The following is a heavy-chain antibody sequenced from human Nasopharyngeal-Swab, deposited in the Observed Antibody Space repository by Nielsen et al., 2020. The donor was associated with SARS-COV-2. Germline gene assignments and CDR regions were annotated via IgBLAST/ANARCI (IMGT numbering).Heavy chain of an antibody. Sequence: GESLKISCAASGFTFSSFGMHWVRQAPGKGLEWVAFIAHDASNEYYGDSVKGRFSISRDSSKNTLYLQMNSLRAEDTAVYYCARRPRSDWYDMVAFDIWGQGTMVTVSS. V-gene: IGHV3-30*03. D-gene: IGHD6-19*01. J-gene: IGHJ3*02. CDR3: ARRPRSDWYDMVAFDI. CDR1: GFTFSSFG. CDR2: IAHDASNE.